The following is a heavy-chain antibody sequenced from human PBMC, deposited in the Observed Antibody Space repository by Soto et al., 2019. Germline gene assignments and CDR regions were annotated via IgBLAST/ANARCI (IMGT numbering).Heavy chain of an antibody. Sequence: QLQLQESGPGLVKPSETLSLTCTVSGGSISSSSYYWGWIRQPPGKGLEWIGSIYYSGSTYYNPSPKSRVTIAVDTSKNQCSLKLSSLPAADTAVYYCARHTPAISISDHWGQGTLVTVSS. D-gene: IGHD2-15*01. CDR3: ARHTPAISISDH. CDR2: IYYSGST. CDR1: GGSISSSSYY. J-gene: IGHJ4*02. V-gene: IGHV4-39*01.